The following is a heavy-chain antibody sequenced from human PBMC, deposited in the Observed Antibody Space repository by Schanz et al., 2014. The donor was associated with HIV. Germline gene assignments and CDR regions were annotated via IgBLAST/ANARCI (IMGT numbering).Heavy chain of an antibody. V-gene: IGHV1-46*01. J-gene: IGHJ5*02. CDR1: GFTLTSYY. Sequence: VQLVQSGAEVRKPGASVKVACKASGFTLTSYYMHWVRQAPGQGLEGMGKINPSGGSTNYAQKFQRRVSMTTDTSTSTVYMELRSLRSDDTAVYYCARDLGGDFWSSQGGLDPWGQGTLVTVSS. D-gene: IGHD3-3*01. CDR3: ARDLGGDFWSSQGGLDP. CDR2: INPSGGST.